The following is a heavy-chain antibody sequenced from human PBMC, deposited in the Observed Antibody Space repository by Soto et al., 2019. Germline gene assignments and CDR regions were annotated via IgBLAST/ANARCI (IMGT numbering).Heavy chain of an antibody. D-gene: IGHD6-6*01. J-gene: IGHJ1*01. CDR3: TQAPRVEK. CDR2: INADSGDT. V-gene: IGHV1-3*01. CDR1: GYTFTNYP. Sequence: ASVKVSCKASGYTFTNYPIHWVRQAPGQGLEWMGWINADSGDTKYSQKFQGRLIVTRDTSTNTAYMELSSLRSEDTAVYYCTQAPRVEKWGQGTLVTVSS.